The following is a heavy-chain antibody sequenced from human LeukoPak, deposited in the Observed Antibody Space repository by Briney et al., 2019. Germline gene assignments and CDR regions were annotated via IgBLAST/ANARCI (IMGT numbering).Heavy chain of an antibody. D-gene: IGHD3-10*01. CDR2: TSRGGSDI. J-gene: IGHJ6*03. CDR1: GFTFSNHE. Sequence: GGSLRLSCATSGFTFSNHEMNWVRQAPGKGLEWVAYTSRGGSDISYADSVTGRFTISRDNSKNTLFLQMNSLRAEDSAVYYCAKPLINFYYLDVWGKGTTVTVFS. V-gene: IGHV3-48*03. CDR3: AKPLINFYYLDV.